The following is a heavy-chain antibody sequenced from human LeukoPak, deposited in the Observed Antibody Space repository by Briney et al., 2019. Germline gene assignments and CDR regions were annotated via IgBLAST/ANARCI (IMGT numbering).Heavy chain of an antibody. J-gene: IGHJ5*02. CDR2: INPNSGGT. Sequence: ASVKVSCKASGYTFTGYYMHWVRQAPGQGLEWMGWINPNSGGTNYARKFQGRVTMTRDTSISTAYMELTRLTSDDTAVYYCARDEARYSSGYYPNWFDPWGQGTLVTVSS. D-gene: IGHD3-22*01. CDR3: ARDEARYSSGYYPNWFDP. CDR1: GYTFTGYY. V-gene: IGHV1-2*02.